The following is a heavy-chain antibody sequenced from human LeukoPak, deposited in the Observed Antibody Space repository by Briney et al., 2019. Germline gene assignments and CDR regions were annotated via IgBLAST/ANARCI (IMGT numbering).Heavy chain of an antibody. D-gene: IGHD3-16*01. CDR3: ARDVGRSYDLDY. Sequence: ASVKVSCKASGYTFTSYGISWVRQAPGQGLEWMGWISAYNGNTDYAQSFQGRVTMTIDTSTSTVYMELRSLRCDDTAVYYCARDVGRSYDLDYWGQGTLVTVSS. V-gene: IGHV1-18*01. J-gene: IGHJ4*02. CDR2: ISAYNGNT. CDR1: GYTFTSYG.